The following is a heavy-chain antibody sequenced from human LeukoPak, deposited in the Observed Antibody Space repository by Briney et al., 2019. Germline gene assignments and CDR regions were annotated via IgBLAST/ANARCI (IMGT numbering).Heavy chain of an antibody. V-gene: IGHV3-21*01. D-gene: IGHD1-1*01. CDR1: GFTFSSYS. Sequence: GGSLRLSCAASGFTFSSYSMNWVRQAPGKGLEWVSSISSSSSYIYYADSVKGRFTISRDNAKNSLYLQMNGLRAEDTAVYYCAREVQLERLGFGKEGSAFDYWGQGTLVTVSS. CDR2: ISSSSSYI. J-gene: IGHJ4*02. CDR3: AREVQLERLGFGKEGSAFDY.